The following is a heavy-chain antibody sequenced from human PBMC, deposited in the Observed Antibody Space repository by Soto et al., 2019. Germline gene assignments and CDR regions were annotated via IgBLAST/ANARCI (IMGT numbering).Heavy chain of an antibody. CDR1: GGSISTGGYY. Sequence: QVQLQESGPGLVKPSQTLSLTCTVSGGSISTGGYYWTWIRQHPGKGLEWIGYIYYSGSTYYNPSLMSRVTISVDTSENQFSLKLSSVTAADTAVYYCARRLSVTLFDNWGQGTLVTVSS. CDR2: IYYSGST. V-gene: IGHV4-31*03. CDR3: ARRLSVTLFDN. D-gene: IGHD2-21*02. J-gene: IGHJ4*02.